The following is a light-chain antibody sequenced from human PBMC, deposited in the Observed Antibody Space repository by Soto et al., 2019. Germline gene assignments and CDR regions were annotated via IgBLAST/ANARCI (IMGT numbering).Light chain of an antibody. J-gene: IGKJ4*01. Sequence: EIVMTQSPATLSVSPGERATLSCRASQSVSSNLAWYQQKPGQAPRLLIYGASTRATGIPARLSGSGSGTEFTLTISSLQSEDFAVYSCQQYNNWPPPLTFGGGTKVEIK. CDR3: QQYNNWPPPLT. CDR1: QSVSSN. CDR2: GAS. V-gene: IGKV3-15*01.